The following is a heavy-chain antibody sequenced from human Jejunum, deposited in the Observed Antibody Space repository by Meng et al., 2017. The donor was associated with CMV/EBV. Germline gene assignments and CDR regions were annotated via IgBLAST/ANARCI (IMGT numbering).Heavy chain of an antibody. V-gene: IGHV2-5*02. Sequence: QLTLKGPGPTLGKPTPTLTLACSFSGFSPSTSGEGVGWIRQPPGKALEWLALIYRGDDKRYSPSLNSRLTIAKDTSKNEVVLTLTNMGPIDTGTYYCAHFVGGYYPSRPDYWGQGTLVTVSS. J-gene: IGHJ4*02. D-gene: IGHD1-26*01. CDR2: IYRGDDK. CDR1: GFSPSTSGEG. CDR3: AHFVGGYYPSRPDY.